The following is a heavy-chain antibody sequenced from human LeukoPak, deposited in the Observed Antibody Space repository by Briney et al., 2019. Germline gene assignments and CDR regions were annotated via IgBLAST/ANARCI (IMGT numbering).Heavy chain of an antibody. CDR2: VYFSGST. J-gene: IGHJ5*02. Sequence: SETLSLTCSVSGGSITRSSYYWGWIRQPAGKGLEWIGRVYFSGSTNYNPSLKGRVTISVDTSKNQFSLSLMSVTAADTAVYYCVKDGGHTALDPWGQGTQVTVSS. D-gene: IGHD3-16*01. CDR3: VKDGGHTALDP. CDR1: GGSITRSSYY. V-gene: IGHV4-61*02.